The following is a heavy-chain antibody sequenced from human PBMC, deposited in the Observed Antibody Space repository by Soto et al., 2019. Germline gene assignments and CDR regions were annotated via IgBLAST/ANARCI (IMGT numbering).Heavy chain of an antibody. J-gene: IGHJ5*02. CDR2: IYYSGST. CDR1: GGSISSGGYY. D-gene: IGHD3-10*01. CDR3: ARGIWFGDNWFDP. V-gene: IGHV4-30-4*08. Sequence: PSETLSLTCTVSGGSISSGGYYWSWIRQHPGKGLEWIGYIYYSGSTYYNPSLRSRVTISVDTSKKQFSLKLSSVTAADTAVYYCARGIWFGDNWFDPWGQGTLVTVSS.